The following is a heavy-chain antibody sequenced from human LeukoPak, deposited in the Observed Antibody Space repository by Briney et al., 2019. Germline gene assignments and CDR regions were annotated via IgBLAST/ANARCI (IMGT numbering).Heavy chain of an antibody. J-gene: IGHJ4*02. CDR3: ARGRYFDWCGNYYFDY. V-gene: IGHV1-69*13. CDR2: IIPIFGTA. CDR1: GGTFSSYA. D-gene: IGHD3-9*01. Sequence: GASAKVSCKASGGTFSSYAISWVRQAPGQGLEWMGGIIPIFGTANYAQKFQGRVTITADESTSTAYMELSSLRSEDTAVYYCARGRYFDWCGNYYFDYWGQGTLVTVSS.